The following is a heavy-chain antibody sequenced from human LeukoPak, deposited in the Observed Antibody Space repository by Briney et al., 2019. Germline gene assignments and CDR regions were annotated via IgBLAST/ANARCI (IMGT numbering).Heavy chain of an antibody. J-gene: IGHJ4*02. V-gene: IGHV3-21*01. CDR1: GFTFSAYS. Sequence: GGSLRLSCAASGFTFSAYSMNWVRQAPGKGLEWVSSISSSSIYRYYGDSVKGRFTISRDNAKNSLYLQMNSLRAEDTAVYYCARTAVVVNPDYWGQGSLVTVSS. D-gene: IGHD3-22*01. CDR3: ARTAVVVNPDY. CDR2: ISSSSIYR.